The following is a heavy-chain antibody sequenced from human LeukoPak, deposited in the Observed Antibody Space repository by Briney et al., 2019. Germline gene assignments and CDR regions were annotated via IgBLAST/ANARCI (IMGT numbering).Heavy chain of an antibody. D-gene: IGHD3-10*01. V-gene: IGHV3-30*18. CDR3: TKGSVRYYYGSGAEIYYYYGMDV. CDR1: GFTFSSYG. J-gene: IGHJ6*04. CDR2: ISYKGSNK. Sequence: ARSLRLSCAASGFTFSSYGMHWVRQAPGKGLGWVAVISYKGSNKYYAGSVKGRFIISRDNSKNTLYLQMNSLRAEDTAVYYCTKGSVRYYYGSGAEIYYYYGMDVWGKGTTVTVSS.